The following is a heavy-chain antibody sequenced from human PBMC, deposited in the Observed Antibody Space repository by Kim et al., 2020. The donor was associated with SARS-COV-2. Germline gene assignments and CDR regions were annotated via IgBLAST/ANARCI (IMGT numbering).Heavy chain of an antibody. CDR1: GFTFSSYG. V-gene: IGHV3-33*06. D-gene: IGHD6-13*01. CDR3: AKDRGSSSWGGTYYYYYGMDV. Sequence: GGSLRLSCAASGFTFSSYGMHWVRQAPGKGLEWVAVIWYDGSNKYYADSVKGRFTISRDNSKNTLYLQMNSLRAEDTAVYYCAKDRGSSSWGGTYYYYYGMDVWGQGTTVTVSS. CDR2: IWYDGSNK. J-gene: IGHJ6*02.